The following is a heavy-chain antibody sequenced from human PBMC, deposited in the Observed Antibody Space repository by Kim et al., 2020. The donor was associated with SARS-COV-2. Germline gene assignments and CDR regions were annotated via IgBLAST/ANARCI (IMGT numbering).Heavy chain of an antibody. CDR2: GGT. Sequence: GGTNYNPALTGRVTISVDTSKNQFSMKLSSVTAADTAVYYCARDRQFDPWGKGTLVTVSS. J-gene: IGHJ5*02. V-gene: IGHV4-34*01. CDR3: ARDRQFDP.